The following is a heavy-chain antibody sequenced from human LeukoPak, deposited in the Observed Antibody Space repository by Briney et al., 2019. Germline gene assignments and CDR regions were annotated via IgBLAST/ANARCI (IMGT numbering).Heavy chain of an antibody. V-gene: IGHV4-39*01. CDR1: GGSISSSSYY. CDR2: IYYSGST. J-gene: IGHJ3*02. D-gene: IGHD3-22*01. CDR3: ARGPYSYDSSGAFDI. Sequence: SETLSLTCTVSGGSISSSSYYWGWIRQPPGKGLEWIGNIYYSGSTYYNPSLKSRVTISLDTSKNQFSLKLTSVTAADTAVYFCARGPYSYDSSGAFDIWGQGTMVTVSS.